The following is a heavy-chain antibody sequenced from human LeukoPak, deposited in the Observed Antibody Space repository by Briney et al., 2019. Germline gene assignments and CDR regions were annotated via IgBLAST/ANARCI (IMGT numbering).Heavy chain of an antibody. CDR1: GFTFSSYA. V-gene: IGHV3-30*04. CDR2: ISYDGSNK. J-gene: IGHJ4*02. Sequence: GRSLRLSCAASGFTFSSYAMHWVRQAPGKGLEWVAVISYDGSNKYYADSVKGRFTISRDNSRNTLYLQMNSLRAEDTAVYYCARVRGGSTWYQLVRNYFDYWGQGTLVTVSS. D-gene: IGHD6-13*01. CDR3: ARVRGGSTWYQLVRNYFDY.